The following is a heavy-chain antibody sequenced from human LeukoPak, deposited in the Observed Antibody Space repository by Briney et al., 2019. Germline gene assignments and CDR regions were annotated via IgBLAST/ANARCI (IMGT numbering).Heavy chain of an antibody. J-gene: IGHJ3*02. D-gene: IGHD1-14*01. CDR3: ARTNQISETAFDI. CDR2: IYYSGST. CDR1: GGSISSYY. Sequence: PSETLSLTCTVSGGSISSYYWSWIRQPPGKGLEWIGYIYYSGSTNYNPSVKSRVTISVDTSKNQFSLKLSSVTAADTAVYYCARTNQISETAFDIWGQGSVVIVTS. V-gene: IGHV4-59*01.